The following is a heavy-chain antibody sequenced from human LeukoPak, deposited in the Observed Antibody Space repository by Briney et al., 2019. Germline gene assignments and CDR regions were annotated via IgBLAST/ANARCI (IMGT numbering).Heavy chain of an antibody. CDR3: AKGDYGDCY. Sequence: GGSLRLSCAAPGFTFSSYAVALVRQAPRKGLEWVSSITSSDRTYYADSVKGRFTISRDNSKNTLYMEMTSLRAEDTAVYYCAKGDYGDCYWGQGTLVTVSS. V-gene: IGHV3-23*01. CDR1: GFTFSSYA. J-gene: IGHJ4*02. CDR2: ITSSDRT. D-gene: IGHD4-17*01.